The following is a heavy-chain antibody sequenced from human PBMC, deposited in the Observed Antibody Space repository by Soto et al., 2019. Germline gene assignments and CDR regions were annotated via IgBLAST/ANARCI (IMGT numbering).Heavy chain of an antibody. V-gene: IGHV4-30-4*01. Sequence: QVQLQESGPGLVKPSQTLSLTCTVSGGSISSGDYYWSWIRQPPGKGLEWIGYIYYSGSTYYNPSLKSRVTISVDTSKNQFALKLSSVTAADTAVYYCARASSGWVVTPGVDYWGQGTLVTVSS. CDR2: IYYSGST. CDR3: ARASSGWVVTPGVDY. CDR1: GGSISSGDYY. J-gene: IGHJ4*02. D-gene: IGHD6-19*01.